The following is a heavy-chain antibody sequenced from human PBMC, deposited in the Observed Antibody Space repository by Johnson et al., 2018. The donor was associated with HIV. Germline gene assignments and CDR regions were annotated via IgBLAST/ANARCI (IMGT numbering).Heavy chain of an antibody. Sequence: VQLVESGGGVVQPGGSLRLSCAASGFTFSSYDMHWVRQATGKGLEWVSLISWDGNRNYYADSVKGRFTISRDNSKNTLYLQMNSLRAEDTAVYYCARDSYDSSGYPIWGQGTMVTVSS. CDR2: ISWDGNRN. CDR3: ARDSYDSSGYPI. V-gene: IGHV3-NL1*01. D-gene: IGHD3-22*01. CDR1: GFTFSSYD. J-gene: IGHJ3*02.